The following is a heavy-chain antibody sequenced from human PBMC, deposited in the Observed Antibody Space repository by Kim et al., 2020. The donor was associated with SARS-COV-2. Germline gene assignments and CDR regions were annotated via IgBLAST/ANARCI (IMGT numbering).Heavy chain of an antibody. Sequence: SETLSLTCTVSGGSISSNNYYWGWIRQPPGKGLEWIGSIYYSGSTYYNPSLKSRVTISVDTSKNQFSLKLSSVTAADTVVFYCARGVSPGSFGSSFFDSWGQGTLVTVSS. D-gene: IGHD6-13*01. CDR2: IYYSGST. V-gene: IGHV4-39*01. CDR1: GGSISSNNYY. J-gene: IGHJ4*02. CDR3: ARGVSPGSFGSSFFDS.